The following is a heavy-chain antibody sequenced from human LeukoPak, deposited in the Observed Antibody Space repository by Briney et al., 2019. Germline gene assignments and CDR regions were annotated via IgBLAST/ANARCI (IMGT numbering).Heavy chain of an antibody. CDR2: ISGYNGNT. D-gene: IGHD3-22*01. CDR3: ARGRYYDSGGYDEAFDI. V-gene: IGHV1-18*01. J-gene: IGHJ3*02. Sequence: GASVKVSCKASDYTFSSYGISWVRQAPGQGLEWMGWISGYNGNTKYAQNLQGRVTMTTDTSTTTAYMELRSLRSDDTAVYHCARGRYYDSGGYDEAFDIWGQGTAVTVSS. CDR1: DYTFSSYG.